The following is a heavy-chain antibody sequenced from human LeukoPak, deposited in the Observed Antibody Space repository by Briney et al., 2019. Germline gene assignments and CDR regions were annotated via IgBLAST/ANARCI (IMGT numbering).Heavy chain of an antibody. CDR2: VSAFDDIT. J-gene: IGHJ4*02. Sequence: GGFLRLSRAAHGFTFDEFAMHWGRQTAGKGVDWVSLVSAFDDITYYADSVRGRFTISRDNSKNSLYLQMNNLKIDDTAFYYCAKVISGWYGYDFWGQGTLVTVSS. D-gene: IGHD6-19*01. CDR3: AKVISGWYGYDF. V-gene: IGHV3-43*02. CDR1: GFTFDEFA.